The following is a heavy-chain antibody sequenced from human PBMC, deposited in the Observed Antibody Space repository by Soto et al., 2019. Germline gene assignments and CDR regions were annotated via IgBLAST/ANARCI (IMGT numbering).Heavy chain of an antibody. V-gene: IGHV1-8*01. D-gene: IGHD3-22*01. Sequence: ASVKVSCKASGYTFTSYDINWVRQATVQGLEWMGWMNPNSGNTGYAQKFQGRVTMTRNTSISTAYMELSSLRSGDTAVYYCARGPPGHGNYYDSIGHPDDYWGQGTLVTVSS. CDR1: GYTFTSYD. CDR2: MNPNSGNT. CDR3: ARGPPGHGNYYDSIGHPDDY. J-gene: IGHJ4*02.